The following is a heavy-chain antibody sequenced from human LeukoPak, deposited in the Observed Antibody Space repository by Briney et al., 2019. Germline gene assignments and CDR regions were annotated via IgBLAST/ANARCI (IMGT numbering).Heavy chain of an antibody. CDR2: INHGGST. CDR1: GGSFSGYY. Sequence: PSETLSLTCAVYGGSFSGYYWSWIRQPPGKGLEWIGEINHGGSTNYNPSLKSRATISIDTSKNQFSLKLTAVSAADTAVYYCARGATGYWGQGTLVTVSS. V-gene: IGHV4-34*01. CDR3: ARGATGY. J-gene: IGHJ4*02.